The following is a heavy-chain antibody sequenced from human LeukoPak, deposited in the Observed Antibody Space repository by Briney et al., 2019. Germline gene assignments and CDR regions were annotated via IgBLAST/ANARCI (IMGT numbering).Heavy chain of an antibody. Sequence: PGRSLRLSCAASGFTFSSYGMHWVRQAPGKGLEWVAVISYDGSNKYYADSVKGRFTISRDNSKNTLYLQMNSLRAEDTAVYYCAKEMANGYSSSWDLGYWGQGTLVTVSS. CDR2: ISYDGSNK. CDR1: GFTFSSYG. J-gene: IGHJ4*02. V-gene: IGHV3-30*18. D-gene: IGHD6-13*01. CDR3: AKEMANGYSSSWDLGY.